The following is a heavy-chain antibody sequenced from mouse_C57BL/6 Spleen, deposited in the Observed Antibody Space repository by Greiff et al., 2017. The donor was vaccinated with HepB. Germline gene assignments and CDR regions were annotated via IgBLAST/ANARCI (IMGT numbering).Heavy chain of an antibody. CDR1: GYTFTSYW. CDR3: ARGRYGSSY. J-gene: IGHJ2*01. CDR2: IDPSDSET. Sequence: QVQLQQPGAELVRPGSSVKLSCKASGYTFTSYWMHWVKQRPIQGLEWIGNIDPSDSETHYNQKFKDKATLTVDKSSSTAYMQLSILTSEDSAVYYCARGRYGSSYWGQGTTLTVSS. D-gene: IGHD1-1*01. V-gene: IGHV1-52*01.